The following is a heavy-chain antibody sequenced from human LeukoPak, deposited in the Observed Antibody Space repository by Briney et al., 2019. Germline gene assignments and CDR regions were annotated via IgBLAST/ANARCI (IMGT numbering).Heavy chain of an antibody. CDR1: GGTFSSYA. V-gene: IGHV1-69*13. CDR3: ARDHGYYDSSGYHPYYYGMDV. CDR2: IIPIFGTA. Sequence: ASVKVSCKASGGTFSSYAISWVRQAPGQGLEWMGGIIPIFGTANYAQKFQGRVTITADESTSTAYMELSSLRSEDTAVYYCARDHGYYDSSGYHPYYYGMDVWGQGTTVTVSS. J-gene: IGHJ6*02. D-gene: IGHD3-22*01.